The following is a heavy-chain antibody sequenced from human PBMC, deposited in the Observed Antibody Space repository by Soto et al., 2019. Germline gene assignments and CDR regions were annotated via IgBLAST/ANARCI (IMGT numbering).Heavy chain of an antibody. Sequence: GGSLRLSCAASGFTFSSYGMHWVRQAPGKGLEWVAVIWYDGSNKYYADSVKGRFTISRDNSKNTLYLQMNSLRAEDTAVYYCARDSDSSGWYYFDYWGQGTLVTVSS. D-gene: IGHD6-19*01. CDR1: GFTFSSYG. J-gene: IGHJ4*02. CDR3: ARDSDSSGWYYFDY. V-gene: IGHV3-33*01. CDR2: IWYDGSNK.